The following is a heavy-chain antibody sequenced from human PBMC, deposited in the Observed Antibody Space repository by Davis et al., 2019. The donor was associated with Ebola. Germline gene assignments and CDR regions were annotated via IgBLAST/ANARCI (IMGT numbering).Heavy chain of an antibody. D-gene: IGHD2/OR15-2a*01. CDR3: AYFGGDYDVY. CDR1: GASISRFH. V-gene: IGHV4-59*01. CDR2: INYSGST. J-gene: IGHJ4*02. Sequence: SETLSLTCTVSGASISRFHWSWIRQPPGKGLECIGYINYSGSTNYNPSLKSRVTISVDTSKNQFSLKLSSVTAADTAIYYCAYFGGDYDVYWGQGSLVAVSS.